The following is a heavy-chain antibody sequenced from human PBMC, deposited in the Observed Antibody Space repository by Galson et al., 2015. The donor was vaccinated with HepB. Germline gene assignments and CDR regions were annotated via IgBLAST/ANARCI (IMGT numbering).Heavy chain of an antibody. Sequence: SLRLSCAASGFTFSSYPIHWVRQAPGKGLEWVAIISYDGHNKHYADSVKGRFTISRDNSKNTLYLQVNSLRAEDTAVYYCARDRPASILELDYWGQGTLVTVSS. CDR2: ISYDGHNK. D-gene: IGHD2-2*02. CDR1: GFTFSSYP. V-gene: IGHV3-30-3*01. J-gene: IGHJ4*02. CDR3: ARDRPASILELDY.